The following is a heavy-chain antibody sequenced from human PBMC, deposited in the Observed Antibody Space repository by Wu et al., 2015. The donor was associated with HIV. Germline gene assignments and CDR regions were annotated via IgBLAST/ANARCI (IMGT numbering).Heavy chain of an antibody. D-gene: IGHD2-15*01. J-gene: IGHJ6*02. CDR3: ARGKGYCSGGSCTPLYYYGIDV. CDR1: GYTFTSYD. Sequence: QVQLVQSGAEVKKPGGSVKVSCKASGYTFTSYDINWVRQATGQGLEWMGWMNPNSGNTGYAQKFQGRVTMTRNTSISTAYMELSSLRSEDTAVYYCARGKGYCSGGSCTPLYYYGIDVWGQGTTVTVSS. V-gene: IGHV1-8*01. CDR2: MNPNSGNT.